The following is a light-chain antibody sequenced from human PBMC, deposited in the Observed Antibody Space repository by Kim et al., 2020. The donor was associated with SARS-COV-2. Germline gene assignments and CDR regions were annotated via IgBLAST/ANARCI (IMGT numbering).Light chain of an antibody. CDR2: GTS. CDR1: QDISNY. V-gene: IGKV1-33*01. Sequence: SASVGDRVTITCQSSQDISNYLNWYQQKSGKAPKLLINGTSNLQTGVPSRFSGSGSGTDFTFIVSSLQPEDVATYYCQQYDNVPYTFGQGTKLEI. CDR3: QQYDNVPYT. J-gene: IGKJ2*01.